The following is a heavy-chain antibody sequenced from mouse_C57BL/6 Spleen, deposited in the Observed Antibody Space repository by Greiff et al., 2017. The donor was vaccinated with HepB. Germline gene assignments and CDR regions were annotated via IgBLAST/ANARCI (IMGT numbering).Heavy chain of an antibody. CDR2: IDPANGNT. CDR3: ARGGLYDYDNWYFDV. V-gene: IGHV14-3*01. Sequence: EVQLQESVAELVRPGASVKLSCTASGFNIKNTYMHWVKQRPEQGLEWIGRIDPANGNTKYAPKFQGKATITADTSSNTAYLQLSSLTSEDTAIYYCARGGLYDYDNWYFDVWGTGTTVTVSS. D-gene: IGHD2-4*01. CDR1: GFNIKNTY. J-gene: IGHJ1*03.